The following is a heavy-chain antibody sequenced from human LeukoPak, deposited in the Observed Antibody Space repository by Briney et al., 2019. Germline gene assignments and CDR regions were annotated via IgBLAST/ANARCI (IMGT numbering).Heavy chain of an antibody. CDR2: IYSGGDT. V-gene: IGHV3-66*02. J-gene: IGHJ4*02. D-gene: IGHD6-13*01. CDR1: GFTVSSNY. CDR3: TRGPGSTWYSDY. Sequence: GGSLRLSCAASGFTVSSNYMNWVRQAPGRGLEWVSIIYSGGDTYYADSVKGLFTISRDTSKSTLYLQMNSLRAEDTAVYYCTRGPGSTWYSDYWGQGTLVTVSS.